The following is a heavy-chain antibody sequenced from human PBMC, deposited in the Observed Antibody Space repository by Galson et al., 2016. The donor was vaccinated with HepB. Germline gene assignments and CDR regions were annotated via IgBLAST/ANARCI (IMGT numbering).Heavy chain of an antibody. D-gene: IGHD4-17*01. CDR2: IETAGAT. J-gene: IGHJ6*04. V-gene: IGHV3-13*01. CDR3: ARGKSLWTTPWNYGLDV. Sequence: SLRLSCAASGFTFSAHDMHWVRQVTGKGLEWVSAIETAGATYYPDSVKGRFTISRENAKNSLYLQMNSLRPGDTAVYYCARGKSLWTTPWNYGLDVWGKGTTVTVSS. CDR1: GFTFSAHD.